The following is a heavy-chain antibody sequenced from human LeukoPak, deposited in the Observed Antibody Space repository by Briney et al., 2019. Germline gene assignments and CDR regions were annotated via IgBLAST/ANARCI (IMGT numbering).Heavy chain of an antibody. D-gene: IGHD1/OR15-1a*01. Sequence: SETLSLTCTVSGDSISTYYWTWIRQPPGKGLEWLGYLYNSGDTNYNPSLKSRVTMSVDTSKNHFSLRLTSVTAADTAVYYCARGRLTTPNWFGPWGQGILVTVSS. CDR1: GDSISTYY. CDR3: ARGRLTTPNWFGP. V-gene: IGHV4-59*01. J-gene: IGHJ5*02. CDR2: LYNSGDT.